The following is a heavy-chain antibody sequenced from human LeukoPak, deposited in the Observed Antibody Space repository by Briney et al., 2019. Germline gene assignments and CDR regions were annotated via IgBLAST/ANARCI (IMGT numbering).Heavy chain of an antibody. Sequence: PGGSLRLSCAASGFTFSSYSMNWVRQAPGKGLEWVSYISSSSSTIYYADSVKGRFTISRDNAKNSLYLQMNSLRAEDTAVYYCAHQSHYYDSSGYGYWGQGTLVTVSS. V-gene: IGHV3-48*01. D-gene: IGHD3-22*01. CDR2: ISSSSSTI. CDR3: AHQSHYYDSSGYGY. J-gene: IGHJ4*02. CDR1: GFTFSSYS.